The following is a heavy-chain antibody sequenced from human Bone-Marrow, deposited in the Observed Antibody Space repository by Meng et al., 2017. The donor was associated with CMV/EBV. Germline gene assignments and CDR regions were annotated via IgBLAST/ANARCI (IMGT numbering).Heavy chain of an antibody. CDR2: INHSGST. CDR3: ARDGGYSSSSLYYYYGMDV. Sequence: GSLRLSCAVYGGSFSGYYWSWIRQPPGKGLEWIGEINHSGSTNYNPSLKSRVTISVDTSKNQFSLKLSSVTAADTAVYYCARDGGYSSSSLYYYYGMDVWGQGTTVTVSS. V-gene: IGHV4-34*01. CDR1: GGSFSGYY. D-gene: IGHD6-6*01. J-gene: IGHJ6*02.